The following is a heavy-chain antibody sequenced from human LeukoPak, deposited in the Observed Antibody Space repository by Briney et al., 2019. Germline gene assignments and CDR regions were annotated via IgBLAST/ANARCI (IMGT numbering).Heavy chain of an antibody. CDR3: ARDFRLSPS. D-gene: IGHD3-16*02. Sequence: GGSLRLSCAASGFTFSDYYMTWIRQAPGKGLEWVAYIEKNGYNIYYADSVKGRFTISRDNAKNSLYLQMNSLRAEDTATYFCARDFRLSPSWGQGTLVTVSS. J-gene: IGHJ5*02. CDR2: IEKNGYNI. CDR1: GFTFSDYY. V-gene: IGHV3-11*01.